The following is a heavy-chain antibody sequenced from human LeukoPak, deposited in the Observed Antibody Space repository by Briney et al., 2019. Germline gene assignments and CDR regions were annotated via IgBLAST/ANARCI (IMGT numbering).Heavy chain of an antibody. CDR1: GYTFTTYG. V-gene: IGHV1-18*01. J-gene: IGHJ4*02. CDR2: INPYNGDT. D-gene: IGHD1-26*01. Sequence: ASVKVSCKASGYTFTTYGISWVRQAPGQGLEWMGWINPYNGDTNYAQKLQGRVTMTTDTSTSTAYVELRSLRSDDTAVYYCARDRLSAAGGWDLVFDYWGQGTLVTVSS. CDR3: ARDRLSAAGGWDLVFDY.